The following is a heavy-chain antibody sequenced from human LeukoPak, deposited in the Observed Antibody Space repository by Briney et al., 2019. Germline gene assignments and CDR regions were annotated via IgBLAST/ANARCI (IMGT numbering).Heavy chain of an antibody. J-gene: IGHJ4*02. CDR1: GFTFSSYW. D-gene: IGHD3-9*01. CDR2: IKQDGSEK. V-gene: IGHV3-7*03. CDR3: ARVPRGYDILTGYYPLYFDY. Sequence: GGSLRLSCAACGFTFSSYWMSWVRQAPGKGLKWVANIKQDGSEKYYVDSVKGRFTISRDNAKNSLYLQMNSLRAEDTAVYYCARVPRGYDILTGYYPLYFDYWGQGTLVTVSS.